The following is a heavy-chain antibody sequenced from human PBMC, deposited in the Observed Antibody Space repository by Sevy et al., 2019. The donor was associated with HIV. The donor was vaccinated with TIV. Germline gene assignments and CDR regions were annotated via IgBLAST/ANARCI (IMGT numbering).Heavy chain of an antibody. CDR1: GGTFSSYA. CDR3: ASHDGFDI. V-gene: IGHV1-69*04. J-gene: IGHJ3*02. Sequence: ASVKVSCKASGGTFSSYAISWVRQAPGQGLEWMGRVIPILDTAIYAEKFQGRVTITADKSTATAYMELTSLTSGETALYYCASHDGFDIWGQGTMVTVSS. CDR2: VIPILDTA.